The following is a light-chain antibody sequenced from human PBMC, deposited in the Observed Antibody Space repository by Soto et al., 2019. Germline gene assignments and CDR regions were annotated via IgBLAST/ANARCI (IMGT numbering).Light chain of an antibody. CDR2: DAS. CDR1: QDITNY. Sequence: DIQMTQSPSSLSASVGDRVTITCQASQDITNYLNWYQQKPGKAPKILIYDASVLEEGVPSRFSGGGSGTHFTLTITSLQAEDVATYYCQQFDNLPLTFGGGTNLEIK. CDR3: QQFDNLPLT. J-gene: IGKJ4*01. V-gene: IGKV1-33*01.